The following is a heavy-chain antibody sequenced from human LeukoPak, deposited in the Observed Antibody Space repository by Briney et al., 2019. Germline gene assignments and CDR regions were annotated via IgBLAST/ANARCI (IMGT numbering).Heavy chain of an antibody. V-gene: IGHV3-23*01. D-gene: IGHD2-21*01. J-gene: IGHJ4*02. Sequence: GGSLRLSCAAYGFTFSSYSMIWFRQAPGKGLEWVSAISSSGDSTYYADSVKGRFTISRDNSKNTLYLQMNSLRAEDTAVYYCAGDGAYDYWGPETLVTVSS. CDR2: ISSSGDST. CDR1: GFTFSSYS. CDR3: AGDGAYDY.